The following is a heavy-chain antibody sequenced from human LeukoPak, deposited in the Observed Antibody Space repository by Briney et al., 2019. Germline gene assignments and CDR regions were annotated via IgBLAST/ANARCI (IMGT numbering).Heavy chain of an antibody. CDR1: GFTFSSYA. V-gene: IGHV3-64*01. CDR3: AREWVTGSGSYFDY. CDR2: ISSNGGST. D-gene: IGHD1-26*01. J-gene: IGHJ4*02. Sequence: GGSLRLSCSASGFTFSSYAMHWVRQAPGKGLEYVSVISSNGGSTYYANSVKGRFTISRDNSKNTLYLQMGSLRAEDMAVYYCAREWVTGSGSYFDYWGQGTLVTVSS.